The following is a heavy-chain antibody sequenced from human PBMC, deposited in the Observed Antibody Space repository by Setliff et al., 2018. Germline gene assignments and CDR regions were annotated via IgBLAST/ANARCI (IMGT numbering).Heavy chain of an antibody. Sequence: ASVKVSCKASGYTFTSYGFSWVRQAPGQGLEWMGRISVYNGNTNYGQKYQGRVAMTTDTSTNTVNMELRSLRSDDTAVYFCVREYSGGGLTWGQGTMVTVS. D-gene: IGHD1-26*01. CDR1: GYTFTSYG. J-gene: IGHJ3*01. CDR2: ISVYNGNT. CDR3: VREYSGGGLT. V-gene: IGHV1-18*01.